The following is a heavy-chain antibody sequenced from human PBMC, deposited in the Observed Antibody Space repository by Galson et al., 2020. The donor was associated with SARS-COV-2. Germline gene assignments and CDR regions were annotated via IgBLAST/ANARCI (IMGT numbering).Heavy chain of an antibody. CDR2: KSYDGSNK. J-gene: IGHJ4*02. V-gene: IGHV3-30*04. D-gene: IGHD4-17*01. CDR3: ARDRDDYGDYVYFDY. CDR1: GFTFSSYA. Sequence: GESLKISCAASGFTFSSYAMHWVRQAPGKGLEWVAVKSYDGSNKYYADSVKGRFTISRDNSKNTLYLQMNSLRAEDTAVYYCARDRDDYGDYVYFDYWGQGTLVTVSS.